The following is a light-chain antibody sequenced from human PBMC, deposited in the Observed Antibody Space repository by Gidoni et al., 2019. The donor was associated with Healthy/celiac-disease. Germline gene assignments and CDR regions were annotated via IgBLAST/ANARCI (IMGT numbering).Light chain of an antibody. CDR2: AAS. CDR1: QGISNY. J-gene: IGKJ1*01. V-gene: IGKV1-27*01. Sequence: DIQMTQSPSSLSASVGDRFTITCRASQGISNYLAWYQQKPGKVPKLLIYAASTLQSGVPSRFSGSGSGTDFTITISSLQPEDVATYYCQKDNSAPETFGQGTKVEIK. CDR3: QKDNSAPET.